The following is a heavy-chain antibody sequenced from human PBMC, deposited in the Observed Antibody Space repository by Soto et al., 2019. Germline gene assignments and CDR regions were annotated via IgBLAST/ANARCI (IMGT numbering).Heavy chain of an antibody. Sequence: GASVKVSCKASGYTFTSYAMHWVRQAPGQRLEWMGWINAGNGNTKYSQKFQGRVTITRDTSASTAYMELSSLRSEDTAVYYCARDGNPLYYDILTGYYPYYYYYGMDVWGQGTTVTVSS. CDR1: GYTFTSYA. V-gene: IGHV1-3*01. J-gene: IGHJ6*02. CDR2: INAGNGNT. D-gene: IGHD3-9*01. CDR3: ARDGNPLYYDILTGYYPYYYYYGMDV.